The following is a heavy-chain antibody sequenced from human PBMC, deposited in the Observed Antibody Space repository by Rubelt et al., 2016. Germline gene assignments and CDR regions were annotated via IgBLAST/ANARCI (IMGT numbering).Heavy chain of an antibody. CDR2: IYTSGST. J-gene: IGHJ4*02. V-gene: IGHV4-4*07. CDR3: ARGDPDRGSRTVTLDY. D-gene: IGHD4-17*01. CDR1: GGSISSYY. Sequence: ESGPGLVKPSETLSLTCTVSGGSISSYYWSWIRQPAGKGLEWIGRIYTSGSTNYNPSPKSRVTMSVDTSKNQFSLKLSSVTAADTAVYYCARGDPDRGSRTVTLDYWGQGTLVTVSS.